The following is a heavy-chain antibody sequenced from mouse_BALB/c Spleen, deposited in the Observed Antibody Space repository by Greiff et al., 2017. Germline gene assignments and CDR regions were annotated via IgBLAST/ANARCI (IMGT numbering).Heavy chain of an antibody. Sequence: EVMLVESGPGLVKPSQSLSLTCTVTGYSITSDYAWNWIRQFPGNKLEWMGYISYSGSTSYNPSLKSRISIPRDTSKNQFFLQLNSVTTEDTATYYCASYYGSSWAMDYWGQGTSVTVSS. D-gene: IGHD1-1*01. CDR1: GYSITSDYA. CDR3: ASYYGSSWAMDY. V-gene: IGHV3-2*02. CDR2: ISYSGST. J-gene: IGHJ4*01.